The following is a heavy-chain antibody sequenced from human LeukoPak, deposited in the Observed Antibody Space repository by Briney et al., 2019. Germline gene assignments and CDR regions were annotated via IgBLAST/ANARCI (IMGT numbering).Heavy chain of an antibody. V-gene: IGHV4-38-2*02. CDR1: GGSISSYY. CDR3: ARDGWGLRYFDWFDYRYYFDY. D-gene: IGHD3-9*01. Sequence: PSETLSLTCSVSGGSISSYYWGWIRQPPGKGLEWIGSIYHSGSTYYNPSLKSRVTISVDTSKNQFSLKLSSVTAADTAVYYCARDGWGLRYFDWFDYRYYFDYWGQGTLVTVSS. CDR2: IYHSGST. J-gene: IGHJ4*02.